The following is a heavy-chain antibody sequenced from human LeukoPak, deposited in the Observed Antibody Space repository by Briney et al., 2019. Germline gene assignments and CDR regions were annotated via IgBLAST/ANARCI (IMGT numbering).Heavy chain of an antibody. J-gene: IGHJ3*02. CDR1: GDSFSSHY. CDR3: ARDLVTVTKGFDI. CDR2: IPYIGST. D-gene: IGHD4-17*01. V-gene: IGHV4-59*11. Sequence: PSETLSLTCTVSGDSFSSHYWTWIRQPPGKGLEWIGYIPYIGSTNYNPSLKSRVTISIDTSKNQFSLELTSVTAADTAVYYCARDLVTVTKGFDIWGQGTMVSVSS.